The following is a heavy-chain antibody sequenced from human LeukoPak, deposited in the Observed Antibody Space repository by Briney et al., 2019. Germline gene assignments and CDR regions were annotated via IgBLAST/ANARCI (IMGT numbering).Heavy chain of an antibody. V-gene: IGHV4-4*07. J-gene: IGHJ4*02. CDR1: GGSIHSY. CDR2: ISGSGTI. Sequence: PSETLSLTCTVSGGSIHSYWSWIRQPAGKGLEWIGRISGSGTITYNPALQSRLTISIDTSKNQFSLKLMSMTAADTAVYYCARERWLQSYYFDYWGQGTLVTVSS. CDR3: ARERWLQSYYFDY. D-gene: IGHD5-24*01.